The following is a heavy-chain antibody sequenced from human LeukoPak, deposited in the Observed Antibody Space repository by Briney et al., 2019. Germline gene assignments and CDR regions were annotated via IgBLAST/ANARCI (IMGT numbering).Heavy chain of an antibody. CDR2: IYYSGST. V-gene: IGHV4-39*01. D-gene: IGHD3-22*01. J-gene: IGHJ5*02. CDR3: ASQNYYDSSGYYA. Sequence: PSETLSLTRTVSGGSNINRIYYSRWIRQPPGKGLEWIGSIYYSGSTYYNPSLKSRVTIPVDTSKNQFSLKLSSVTAPDTAVDYCASQNYYDSSGYYAWGQGTLVTVSS. CDR1: GGSNINRIYY.